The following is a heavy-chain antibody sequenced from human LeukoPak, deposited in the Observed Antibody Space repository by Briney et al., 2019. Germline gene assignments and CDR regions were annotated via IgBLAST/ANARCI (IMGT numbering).Heavy chain of an antibody. Sequence: GGSLRLSCAASGFTFDDYAMHWVRQAPGKGLEWVSGISWNSVSIDYADSVKGRFTISRDNAKNSLYLQMNSLRPEDTALYYCAKGLSSDIVATITYYSYGMDVWGQGTTVTVSS. D-gene: IGHD5-12*01. V-gene: IGHV3-9*01. J-gene: IGHJ6*02. CDR1: GFTFDDYA. CDR3: AKGLSSDIVATITYYSYGMDV. CDR2: ISWNSVSI.